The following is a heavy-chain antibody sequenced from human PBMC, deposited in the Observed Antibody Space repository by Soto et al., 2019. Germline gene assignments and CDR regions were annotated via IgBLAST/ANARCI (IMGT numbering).Heavy chain of an antibody. J-gene: IGHJ4*02. CDR2: ISWDGGST. Sequence: GGSLRLSCAASGFTFDDYTMHWVRQAPGKGLEWVSLISWDGGSTYYADSVKGRFTISRDNSKNSLYLQMNSLRTEDTALYYCAKEGPPGLIAVDTYYFDYWGQGTLVTVSS. V-gene: IGHV3-43*01. D-gene: IGHD6-19*01. CDR1: GFTFDDYT. CDR3: AKEGPPGLIAVDTYYFDY.